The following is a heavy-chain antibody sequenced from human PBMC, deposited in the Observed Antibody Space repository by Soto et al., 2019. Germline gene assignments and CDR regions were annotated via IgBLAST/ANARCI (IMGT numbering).Heavy chain of an antibody. CDR1: GFTFSSYA. Sequence: GSLRLSCAASGFTFSSYAMSWVRQAPGKGLEWVSAISGSGGSTYYADSVKGRFTISRDNSKSTLYLQMNSLRAEDTAVYYCAKDGNPIPYLTGYYRLGWFDPWGQGTLVTSPQ. CDR2: ISGSGGST. D-gene: IGHD3-9*01. J-gene: IGHJ5*02. CDR3: AKDGNPIPYLTGYYRLGWFDP. V-gene: IGHV3-23*01.